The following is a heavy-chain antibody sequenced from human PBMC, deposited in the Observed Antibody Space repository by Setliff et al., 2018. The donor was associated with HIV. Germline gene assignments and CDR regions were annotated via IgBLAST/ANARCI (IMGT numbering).Heavy chain of an antibody. V-gene: IGHV4-61*01. CDR2: IYTSGST. CDR3: ARGLSFYDPGGFDY. CDR1: GGSISSGTYY. Sequence: NPSETLSLTCTVSGGSISSGTYYWSWIRQPPGKGLEWIGYIYTSGSTNYNPSLKSRVTISVDTSKNQFSLKLSSVTAADTAVYYCARGLSFYDPGGFDYWGQGTLVTV. D-gene: IGHD3-22*01. J-gene: IGHJ4*02.